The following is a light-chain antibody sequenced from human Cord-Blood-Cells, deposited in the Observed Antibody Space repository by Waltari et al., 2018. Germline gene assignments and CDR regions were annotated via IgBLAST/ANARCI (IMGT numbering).Light chain of an antibody. CDR1: SSDVGGYNY. CDR3: SSYTSSSTWV. V-gene: IGLV2-14*01. Sequence: QSALTQPASVSGSPGQSITISCTGTSSDVGGYNYVSCYQQHPCKAPKLMIYDVSNRPSGVSNRFSGSKYGNTASLTISGLQAEDEADYYCSSYTSSSTWVFGGGTKLTV. CDR2: DVS. J-gene: IGLJ3*02.